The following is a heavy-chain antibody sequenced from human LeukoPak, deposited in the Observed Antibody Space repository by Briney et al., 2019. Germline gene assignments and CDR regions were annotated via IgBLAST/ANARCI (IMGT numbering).Heavy chain of an antibody. D-gene: IGHD3-16*01. CDR1: GGSISSSSYY. V-gene: IGHV4-39*07. J-gene: IGHJ6*03. Sequence: PSETLSLTCTVSGGSISSSSYYWGWIRQPPGKGLEWIGSIYYSGSTNYNPSLKSRVTISVDTSKNQFSLKLSSVTAADTAVYYCARETSQKGAHYMDVWGKGATVTISS. CDR3: ARETSQKGAHYMDV. CDR2: IYYSGST.